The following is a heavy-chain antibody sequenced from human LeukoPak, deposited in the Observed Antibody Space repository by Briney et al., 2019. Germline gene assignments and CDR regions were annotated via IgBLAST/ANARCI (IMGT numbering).Heavy chain of an antibody. Sequence: SETLSLTCAVYGGSFSGYYWSWIRQPPGKGLEWIGEINHSGSTNYNPSLKSRVTISVDTSKNQFSLKLSSVTAADTAVYYCARVRPQRCSSTSCYVFWSGHALDYWGQGTLVTVSS. V-gene: IGHV4-34*01. D-gene: IGHD2-2*01. CDR3: ARVRPQRCSSTSCYVFWSGHALDY. CDR2: INHSGST. CDR1: GGSFSGYY. J-gene: IGHJ4*02.